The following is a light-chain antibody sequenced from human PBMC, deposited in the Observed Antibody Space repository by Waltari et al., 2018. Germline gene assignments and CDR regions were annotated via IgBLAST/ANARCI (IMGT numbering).Light chain of an antibody. J-gene: IGLJ1*01. CDR1: SSHIGSNT. CDR3: AAWDDSLNGLYV. Sequence: QSVLTQPPSASGTPGQRVTISCSGSSSHIGSNTVNWYQQLPGTAPTLLIYTNNQRPSGVPDRFSGSKSGTSASLAISGLQSEDEADYYCAAWDDSLNGLYVFGTGTKVTVL. CDR2: TNN. V-gene: IGLV1-44*01.